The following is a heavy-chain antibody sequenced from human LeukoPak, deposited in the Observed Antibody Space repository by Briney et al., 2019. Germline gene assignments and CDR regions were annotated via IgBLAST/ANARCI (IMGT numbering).Heavy chain of an antibody. CDR1: GFTFSSYG. V-gene: IGHV3-33*06. J-gene: IGHJ4*02. CDR2: IWYDGSNQ. Sequence: GRSLRLSCTASGFTFSSYGMHWVRQAPGKGLEWVAVIWYDGSNQQYADSVKGRFTISRDNSENTVFLQMNSLRPEDTAVYYCAKGDSSDPFEHWGLGTLVTVSS. CDR3: AKGDSSDPFEH. D-gene: IGHD3-22*01.